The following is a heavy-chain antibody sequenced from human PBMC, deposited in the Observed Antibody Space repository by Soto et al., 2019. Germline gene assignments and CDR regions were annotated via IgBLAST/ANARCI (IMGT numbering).Heavy chain of an antibody. CDR3: AREHDSSGGGFDY. CDR1: GLTFSSYD. CDR2: IGTAGDT. V-gene: IGHV3-13*01. J-gene: IGHJ4*02. D-gene: IGHD3-22*01. Sequence: GGVLSLSCAGSGLTFSSYDMQWVRQATGKGREWLSAIGTAGDTYYPGSVKGRFTISRENAKHSLYLQMNSLRAGDTAVYYSAREHDSSGGGFDYWGQGTLVTVSS.